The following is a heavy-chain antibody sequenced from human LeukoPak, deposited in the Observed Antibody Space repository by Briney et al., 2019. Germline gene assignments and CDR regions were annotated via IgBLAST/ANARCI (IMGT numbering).Heavy chain of an antibody. CDR2: IYYSGST. V-gene: IGHV4-39*07. J-gene: IGHJ4*02. Sequence: PLGALCLSRTVSRGSISSSSSYWGWIRQPPGKGLEWIGRIYYSGSTYYNPSLKSRVTISVDTSKNHFSLKLSSVSAADTAVYYCARDPRGYDSSGYSIDYWGQGTLVTVSS. CDR3: ARDPRGYDSSGYSIDY. CDR1: RGSISSSSSY. D-gene: IGHD3-22*01.